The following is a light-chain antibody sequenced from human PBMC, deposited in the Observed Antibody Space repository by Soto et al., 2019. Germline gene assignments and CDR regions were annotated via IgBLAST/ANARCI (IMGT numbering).Light chain of an antibody. Sequence: ESVLTQSPATLSLSPGERATLSCRASQSISSYFAWYQQKPGQAPRLLIYDTSTRATGIPARFSGSGSGTDLTLTISSLEPEDFAAYYCQQYDNSPLTFGGGTKV. CDR2: DTS. CDR3: QQYDNSPLT. CDR1: QSISSY. V-gene: IGKV3-11*01. J-gene: IGKJ4*01.